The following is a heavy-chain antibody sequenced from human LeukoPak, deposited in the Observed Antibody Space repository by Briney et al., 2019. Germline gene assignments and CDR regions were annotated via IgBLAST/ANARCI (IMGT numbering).Heavy chain of an antibody. Sequence: SVKVSCKAYGGTFSSYVISWVRQAPGQGLEWMGGIIPIFGTANYAQKFQGRVTITADESTSTAYMELSSLRSEDTAVYYCARALLRYCSSTSCYWFDPWGQGTLVTVSS. D-gene: IGHD2-2*01. CDR1: GGTFSSYV. V-gene: IGHV1-69*13. CDR2: IIPIFGTA. CDR3: ARALLRYCSSTSCYWFDP. J-gene: IGHJ5*02.